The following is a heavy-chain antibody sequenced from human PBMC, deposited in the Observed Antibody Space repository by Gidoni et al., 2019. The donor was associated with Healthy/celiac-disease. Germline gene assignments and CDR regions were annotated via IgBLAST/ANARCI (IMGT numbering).Heavy chain of an antibody. V-gene: IGHV3-23*01. Sequence: EVQLLESGGGLVQPGGSLRLSCAASGFTFSSYAMSWVRQAPGKGLELVSAISGSGGSTYYADSVKGRFTISRDNSKNTLYLQMNSLRAEDTAVYYCAKDTYYDSSGYYSPFGYWGQGTLVTVSS. CDR3: AKDTYYDSSGYYSPFGY. J-gene: IGHJ4*02. D-gene: IGHD3-22*01. CDR1: GFTFSSYA. CDR2: ISGSGGST.